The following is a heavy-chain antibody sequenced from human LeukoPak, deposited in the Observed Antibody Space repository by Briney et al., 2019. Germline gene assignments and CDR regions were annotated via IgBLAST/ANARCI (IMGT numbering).Heavy chain of an antibody. Sequence: GASVKVSCKASGYTFTGYYMHWVRQAPGQGLEWMGWINPNGGGTNYAQKFQGRVTMTRDTSISTAYMELSRLRSDDTAVYYCARDRGAAAGIGYWGQGTLVTVSS. V-gene: IGHV1-2*02. CDR1: GYTFTGYY. D-gene: IGHD6-13*01. CDR3: ARDRGAAAGIGY. J-gene: IGHJ4*02. CDR2: INPNGGGT.